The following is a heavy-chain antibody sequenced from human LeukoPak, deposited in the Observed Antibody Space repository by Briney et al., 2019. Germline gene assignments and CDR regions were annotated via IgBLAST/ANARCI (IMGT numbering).Heavy chain of an antibody. V-gene: IGHV3-23*01. Sequence: GGSLRLSCAASGFTFSSYAMSWVRQAPGKGLEWVSAISGSGGSTYYADSVKGRFTISRDNSKNTLYLQMNSLRAEDTAVYYCAKDLTRITIFGVVITLASAFGIWGQGTMVTVSS. J-gene: IGHJ3*02. D-gene: IGHD3-3*01. CDR1: GFTFSSYA. CDR2: ISGSGGST. CDR3: AKDLTRITIFGVVITLASAFGI.